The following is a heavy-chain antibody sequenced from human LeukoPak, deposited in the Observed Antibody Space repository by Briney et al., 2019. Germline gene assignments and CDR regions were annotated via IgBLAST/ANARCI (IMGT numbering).Heavy chain of an antibody. CDR3: ARDRVGSIVFDN. CDR1: GFTFNNYV. Sequence: GGSLRLSCAASGFTFNNYVMSWVRQAPGKGPEWVSAISTSGEKTFYANSVKGQFTISRDNSENTLYLQMNSLRAEDTAVYYCARDRVGSIVFDNWGQGTLVTVSS. D-gene: IGHD2-15*01. V-gene: IGHV3-23*01. CDR2: ISTSGEKT. J-gene: IGHJ4*02.